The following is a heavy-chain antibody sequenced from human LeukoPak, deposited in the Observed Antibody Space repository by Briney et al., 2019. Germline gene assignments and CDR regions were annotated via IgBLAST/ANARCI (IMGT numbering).Heavy chain of an antibody. CDR3: ARVLHYYDSSGYYYWFDP. CDR2: IYYSGST. CDR1: GGSISSYY. Sequence: SETLSLTCTVSGGSISSYYWSWIRQPPGKGLEWIGYIYYSGSTNYNPSLKSRVTISVDTSKNQFSLKLSSVTAADTAVYYCARVLHYYDSSGYYYWFDPWGQGTLVTVSS. V-gene: IGHV4-59*12. D-gene: IGHD3-22*01. J-gene: IGHJ5*02.